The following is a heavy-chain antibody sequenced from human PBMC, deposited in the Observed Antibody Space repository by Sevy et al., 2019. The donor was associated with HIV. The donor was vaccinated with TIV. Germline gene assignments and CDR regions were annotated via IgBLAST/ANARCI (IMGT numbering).Heavy chain of an antibody. CDR2: LNYDGSYT. CDR1: GFTFSSHW. D-gene: IGHD3-16*01. J-gene: IGHJ3*02. Sequence: GGSLRLSCAASGFTFSSHWMQWVRQAPGKGLVWVSRLNYDGSYTNYADSVKGRFTISRDNAKSTLYLQMNSLRAEDTALDYGARSKVGVGDAFDIWGQGTMVTVSS. V-gene: IGHV3-74*01. CDR3: ARSKVGVGDAFDI.